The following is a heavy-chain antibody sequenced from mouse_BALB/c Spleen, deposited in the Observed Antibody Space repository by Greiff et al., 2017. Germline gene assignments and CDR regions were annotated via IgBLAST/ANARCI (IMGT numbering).Heavy chain of an antibody. Sequence: VQLQQPGAELVKPGASVKLSCKASGYTFTSYWMHWVKQRPGQGLEWIGEINPSNGRTNYNEKFKSKATLTVDKSSSTAYMQLSSLTSEDSAVYYCARRGYDVLYYYAMDYWGQGTSVTVSS. CDR3: ARRGYDVLYYYAMDY. D-gene: IGHD2-2*01. J-gene: IGHJ4*01. CDR1: GYTFTSYW. V-gene: IGHV1S81*02. CDR2: INPSNGRT.